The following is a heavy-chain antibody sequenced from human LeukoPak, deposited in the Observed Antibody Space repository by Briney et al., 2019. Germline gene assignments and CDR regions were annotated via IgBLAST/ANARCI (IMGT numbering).Heavy chain of an antibody. Sequence: GGSLRLSCAASGFTFSDYYINWIRQPPGRGLEWIAYITGSGTSVYYADAVKGRFSVSRDNAANSVFLQMDSLRVEDSAVYFCTRGPEYSDTWGQGTLVTVSS. CDR1: GFTFSDYY. D-gene: IGHD1-14*01. CDR3: TRGPEYSDT. J-gene: IGHJ5*02. V-gene: IGHV3-11*01. CDR2: ITGSGTSV.